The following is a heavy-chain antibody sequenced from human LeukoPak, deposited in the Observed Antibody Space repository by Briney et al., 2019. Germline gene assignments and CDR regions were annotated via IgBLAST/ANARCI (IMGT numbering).Heavy chain of an antibody. J-gene: IGHJ4*02. Sequence: PGGSLRLSCSASGFTFSSYAMHWVRQAPGRGLEYVSAINPNGGSTYYADSVKGRFTISRDNSKNTLYLQMSSLRTEDTAVYYCVKVQEQFYYDFWGQGTLVTVSS. CDR3: VKVQEQFYYDF. CDR1: GFTFSSYA. V-gene: IGHV3-64D*09. CDR2: INPNGGST. D-gene: IGHD6-19*01.